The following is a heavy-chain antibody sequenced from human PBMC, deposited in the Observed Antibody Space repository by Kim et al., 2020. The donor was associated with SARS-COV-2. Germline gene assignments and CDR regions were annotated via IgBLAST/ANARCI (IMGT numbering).Heavy chain of an antibody. CDR1: GFTFSSYA. D-gene: IGHD3-16*02. CDR2: ISGSGGST. V-gene: IGHV3-23*01. J-gene: IGHJ4*02. Sequence: GGSLRLSCAASGFTFSSYAMSWVRQAPGKGLEWVSAISGSGGSTYYADSVKGRFTISRDNSKNTLYLQMNSLRAEDTAVYYCAKDQAGSYVWGSYRYIGEDYWGQGTLVTVSS. CDR3: AKDQAGSYVWGSYRYIGEDY.